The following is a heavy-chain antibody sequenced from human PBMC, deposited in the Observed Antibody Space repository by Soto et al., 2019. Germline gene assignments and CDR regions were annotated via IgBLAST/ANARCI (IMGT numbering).Heavy chain of an antibody. CDR3: ARDLSTDFPHSWFDP. Sequence: PSETLSLTCTVSGGSISSYYWSWIRQPPGKGLEWIGYIYYSGSTNYNPSLKSRVTISVDTSKNQFSLKLSSVTAADTAVYYCARDLSTDFPHSWFDPWGQGTLVTVSS. CDR2: IYYSGST. CDR1: GGSISSYY. J-gene: IGHJ5*02. V-gene: IGHV4-59*01.